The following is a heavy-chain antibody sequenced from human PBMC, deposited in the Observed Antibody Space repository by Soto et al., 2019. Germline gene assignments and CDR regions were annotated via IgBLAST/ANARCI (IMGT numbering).Heavy chain of an antibody. CDR3: ARPDGFKAPFTL. D-gene: IGHD2-2*03. J-gene: IGHJ3*01. Sequence: GESQRISCRASGYTFTDYGGGWVRQRPGKGLEWMGIIYPDDSDTRYSPSFQGQVTFSVDKSITTAYVHWNTLEASDTATYYCARPDGFKAPFTLWGQGTKVTVSS. CDR2: IYPDDSDT. CDR1: GYTFTDYG. V-gene: IGHV5-51*01.